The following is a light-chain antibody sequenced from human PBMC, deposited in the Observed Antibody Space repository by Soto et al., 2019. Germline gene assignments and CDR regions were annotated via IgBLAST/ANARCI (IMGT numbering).Light chain of an antibody. CDR3: SSYTSSSTLYV. J-gene: IGLJ1*01. V-gene: IGLV2-14*01. CDR2: DVS. Sequence: QSVLTQPASVSGSPGQSITISCTGTSSDVGGYNYVSWYQQHPGKAPKLMIYDVSNRPSGVSNRFSGSKSGNTASLTISGLQADDEAAYYCSSYTSSSTLYVFGTGTKVTVL. CDR1: SSDVGGYNY.